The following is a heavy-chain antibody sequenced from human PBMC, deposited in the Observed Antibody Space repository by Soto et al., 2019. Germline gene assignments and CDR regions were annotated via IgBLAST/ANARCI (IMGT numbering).Heavy chain of an antibody. J-gene: IGHJ6*02. CDR2: IFHSGTT. V-gene: IGHV4-30-2*01. Sequence: SETLSLTCAVSGGSISSGGYSWSWIRQPPGKGLEWIGYIFHSGTTNYNPSLKSRVTISVDKSKNQFSLKLSSVTAADTAVYYCARGKQLVTPGGMDVWGQGTTVTVSS. CDR1: GGSISSGGYS. D-gene: IGHD6-6*01. CDR3: ARGKQLVTPGGMDV.